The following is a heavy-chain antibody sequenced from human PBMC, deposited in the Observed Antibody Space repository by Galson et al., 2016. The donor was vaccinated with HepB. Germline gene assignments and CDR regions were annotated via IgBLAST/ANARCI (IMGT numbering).Heavy chain of an antibody. J-gene: IGHJ4*02. V-gene: IGHV4-39*01. CDR1: RGSISSGFYY. D-gene: IGHD3-22*01. CDR3: ARHGQGNDDDSSGYYAA. CDR2: IYYSGNT. Sequence: SETLSLTCTVSRGSISSGFYYWGWIRQSPGKGLEWIGSIYYSGNTYYNPSLKSRVSISADTSKNQFSLKLNSVTAADTAVYYCARHGQGNDDDSSGYYAAWGQGTRVTVPS.